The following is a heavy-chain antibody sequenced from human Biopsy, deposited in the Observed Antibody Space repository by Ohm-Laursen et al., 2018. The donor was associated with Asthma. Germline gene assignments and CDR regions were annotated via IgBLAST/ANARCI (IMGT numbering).Heavy chain of an antibody. CDR2: ISYHGHNK. J-gene: IGHJ3*02. D-gene: IGHD3-22*01. V-gene: IGHV3-30*03. Sequence: SLRLSCAASGFVFSQSGMHWVREAAGKGMEWVALISYHGHNKYYKDSVKGRFTISRDNSKLRLYLEITSLRVEDSAVYYCARESGQDYGDSSGFDIWGQGTKVAVSS. CDR1: GFVFSQSG. CDR3: ARESGQDYGDSSGFDI.